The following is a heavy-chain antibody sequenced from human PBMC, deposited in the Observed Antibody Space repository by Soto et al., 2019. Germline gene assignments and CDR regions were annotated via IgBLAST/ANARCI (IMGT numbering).Heavy chain of an antibody. Sequence: GGSLRLSCAASGFTFSSYAMSGVRQAPGKGLEWVSAISGSGGSTYYADSVKGRFTISRDNSKNTLYLQMNSLRAEDTAVYYCAKTHYDFWSAYYRDHGWFDPWGQGTLVTVSS. J-gene: IGHJ5*02. CDR2: ISGSGGST. CDR3: AKTHYDFWSAYYRDHGWFDP. CDR1: GFTFSSYA. V-gene: IGHV3-23*01. D-gene: IGHD3-3*01.